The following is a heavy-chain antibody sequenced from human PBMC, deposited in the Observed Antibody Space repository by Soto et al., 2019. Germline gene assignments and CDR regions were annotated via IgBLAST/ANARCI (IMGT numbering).Heavy chain of an antibody. CDR3: ARGISYYYDSSGSPGGMDV. CDR2: MNPNSGNT. V-gene: IGHV1-8*01. Sequence: QVQLVQSGAEVKKPGASVKVSCKASGYTFTSYDINWVRQATGQGLEWMGWMNPNSGNTGYAQKFQGRVTMTRNTSISTAYMELSSLRSEDTAVYYCARGISYYYDSSGSPGGMDVWGQGTTVIVSS. D-gene: IGHD3-22*01. J-gene: IGHJ6*02. CDR1: GYTFTSYD.